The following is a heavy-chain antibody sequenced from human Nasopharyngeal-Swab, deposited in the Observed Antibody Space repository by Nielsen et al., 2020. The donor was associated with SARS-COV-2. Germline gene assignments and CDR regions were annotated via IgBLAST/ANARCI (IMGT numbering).Heavy chain of an antibody. CDR2: ISYDGSNK. J-gene: IGHJ4*02. CDR3: AKERFYSGSGRYPRDFDY. D-gene: IGHD3-10*01. V-gene: IGHV3-30-3*01. CDR1: GFTFSSYA. Sequence: GESLKISCAASGFTFSSYAMHWVRQAPGKGLEWVAVISYDGSNKYYADSVKGRFTISKDNSKNTLFLEMSSLRAEDTAVYYCAKERFYSGSGRYPRDFDYWGQGTLVTVSS.